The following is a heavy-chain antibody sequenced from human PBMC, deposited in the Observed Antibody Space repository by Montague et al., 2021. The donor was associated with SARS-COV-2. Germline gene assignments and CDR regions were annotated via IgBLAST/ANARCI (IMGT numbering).Heavy chain of an antibody. Sequence: SETRSLTCTVSGASISSSENSWGWIRQSPGKGLEWFGSIFYSGTTYSNPSLRSRIAISVDTSRNQFSLKVTSVTAADTAVYYGARHVTFGGVVVALDYWGQGHLVSVSS. CDR2: IFYSGTT. V-gene: IGHV4-39*01. J-gene: IGHJ4*02. D-gene: IGHD3-16*02. CDR1: GASISSSENS. CDR3: ARHVTFGGVVVALDY.